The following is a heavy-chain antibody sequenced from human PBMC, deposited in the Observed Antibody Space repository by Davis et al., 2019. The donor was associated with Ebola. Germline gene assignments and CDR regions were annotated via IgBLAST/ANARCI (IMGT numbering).Heavy chain of an antibody. CDR2: IYSGGST. J-gene: IGHJ6*02. D-gene: IGHD4-23*01. CDR3: ARDLREGVVVAADYGGNSPNYCYYGMDV. CDR1: GFTASSNY. Sequence: PGGSLRLSCAASGFTASSNYMSWVRQAPGKGLEWVSVIYSGGSTYYADSVKGRFTISRDNSKNTLYLQMNSLRAEDTAVYYCARDLREGVVVAADYGGNSPNYCYYGMDVWGQGTTVTVSS. V-gene: IGHV3-53*05.